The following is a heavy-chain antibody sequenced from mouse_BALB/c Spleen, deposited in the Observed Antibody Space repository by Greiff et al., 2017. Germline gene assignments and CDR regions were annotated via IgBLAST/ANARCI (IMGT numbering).Heavy chain of an antibody. D-gene: IGHD1-2*01. V-gene: IGHV1-80*01. Sequence: QVQLQQSGAELVRPGSSVKISCKASGYAFSSYWMNWVKQRPGKGLEWIGQIYPGDGDTNYNGKFKGKATLTADKSSSTAYMQLSSLTSEDSAVDFCARDEMTAYWYFDVWGAGTTVTVSS. CDR3: ARDEMTAYWYFDV. CDR1: GYAFSSYW. CDR2: IYPGDGDT. J-gene: IGHJ1*01.